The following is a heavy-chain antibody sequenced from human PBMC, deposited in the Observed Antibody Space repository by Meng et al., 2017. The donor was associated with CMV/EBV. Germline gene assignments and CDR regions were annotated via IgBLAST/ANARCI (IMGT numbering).Heavy chain of an antibody. D-gene: IGHD1-14*01. CDR3: ARVTSRVAGAFDY. V-gene: IGHV4-39*07. CDR1: AGSFSSSSYY. J-gene: IGHJ4*02. Sequence: QSRVKGSGPVLVTPSVTLPLTLTVSAGSFSSSSYYWGWIRQPPGKGLEWIGSIYYSGSTYYNPSLKSRVTISVDMSKNQFSLKLSSVTAADTAVYYCARVTSRVAGAFDYWGQGTLVTVSS. CDR2: IYYSGST.